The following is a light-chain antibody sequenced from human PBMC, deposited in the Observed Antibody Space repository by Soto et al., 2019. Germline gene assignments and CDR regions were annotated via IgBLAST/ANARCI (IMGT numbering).Light chain of an antibody. CDR2: AAS. J-gene: IGKJ1*01. CDR1: QTISNY. Sequence: DIQMTQSPSSLSASVGDRVTITCRASQTISNYLNWYRQTPGKAPNLLIYAASNLQSGVPSRFSSGGSGTDFTLTISSLQPEDFATYYCQQSYTTPWTFGHGTKVEIK. CDR3: QQSYTTPWT. V-gene: IGKV1-39*01.